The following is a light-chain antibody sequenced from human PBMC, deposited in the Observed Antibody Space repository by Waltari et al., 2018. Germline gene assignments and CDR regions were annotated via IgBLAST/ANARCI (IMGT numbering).Light chain of an antibody. V-gene: IGKV1-9*01. J-gene: IGKJ1*01. CDR2: AAS. CDR3: QQINSNQWT. Sequence: IQLPQSPSSLSASVGDRVTITYRASQGINNYVACYQQKARTPPTLLIYAASTLQSRVPSRFSSRGAGTDFTLTSSRLPPEDFATYYCQQINSNQWTFGQGTKVEI. CDR1: QGINNY.